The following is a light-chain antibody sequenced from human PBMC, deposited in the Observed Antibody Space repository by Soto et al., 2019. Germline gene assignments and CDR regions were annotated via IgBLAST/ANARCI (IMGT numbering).Light chain of an antibody. Sequence: QSLLTQPPSVSAAPGQRVTISGSGSSSNIGVTSVSWYQQLPQAAPKLLIYQNDKRPSGIPDRFSGSKSGTSATLAITGLQAGDEADYYCGTWDNTLSADVFGTGTKLTVL. CDR1: SSNIGVTS. J-gene: IGLJ1*01. CDR3: GTWDNTLSADV. V-gene: IGLV1-51*02. CDR2: QND.